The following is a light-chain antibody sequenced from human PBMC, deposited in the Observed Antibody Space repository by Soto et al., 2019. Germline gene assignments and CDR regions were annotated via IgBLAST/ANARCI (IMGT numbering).Light chain of an antibody. J-gene: IGKJ1*01. CDR3: QPRSKMPPR. CDR1: QSVSSD. V-gene: IGKV3-11*01. Sequence: EIVLTQSPATLPLSPGERATLSCRASQSVSSDLAWYQQKLGQAPRLLIYDASNRATGIPARFSRTGSETDLPXTSSTMEHEDFVMYYCQPRSKMPPRFGRANKVDI. CDR2: DAS.